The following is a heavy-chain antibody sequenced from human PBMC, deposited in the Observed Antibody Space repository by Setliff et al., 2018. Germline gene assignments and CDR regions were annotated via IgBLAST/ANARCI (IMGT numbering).Heavy chain of an antibody. J-gene: IGHJ4*02. CDR2: IYHSGST. V-gene: IGHV4-34*01. CDR3: ARDRQYSGYVDY. D-gene: IGHD5-12*01. CDR1: GFTFSSYW. Sequence: GSLRLSCAASGFTFSSYWMSWIRQPPGKGLEWIGEIYHSGSTNYNPSLKSRVTISVDTSKNQFSLKLSSVTAADTAVYYCARDRQYSGYVDYWGQGTLVTVSS.